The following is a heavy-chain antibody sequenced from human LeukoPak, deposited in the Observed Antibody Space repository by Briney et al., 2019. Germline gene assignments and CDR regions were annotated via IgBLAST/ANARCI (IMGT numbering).Heavy chain of an antibody. V-gene: IGHV1-3*01. Sequence: ASVKVSCKASGYTFTSYAMHWVRQAPGQRLEWMGWINAGNGNTKYSQKFQGRVTITRDTSASTAYMELSSLRSEDTAVYYCARAHKQPLLDYGWLEENYYYYGMDVWGKGTTVTVSS. CDR3: ARAHKQPLLDYGWLEENYYYYGMDV. D-gene: IGHD6-19*01. J-gene: IGHJ6*04. CDR2: INAGNGNT. CDR1: GYTFTSYA.